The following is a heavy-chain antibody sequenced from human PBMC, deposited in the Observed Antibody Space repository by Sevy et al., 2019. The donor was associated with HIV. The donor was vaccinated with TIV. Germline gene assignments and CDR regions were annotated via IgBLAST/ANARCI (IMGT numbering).Heavy chain of an antibody. J-gene: IGHJ4*02. Sequence: GGSLRLSCTASGFTFRTYAMSWVRQAPGKGLDWVSGKGLEWVSAISGSDSTFYADSVKGRLTISRDNSKNKVYLQMNSLRVEDTAVYYCAKGGDHDFWSSYSYFDYWALVALVTVSS. CDR1: GFTFRTYA. V-gene: IGHV3-23*01. CDR3: AKGGDHDFWSSYSYFDY. CDR2: ISGSDST. D-gene: IGHD3-3*01.